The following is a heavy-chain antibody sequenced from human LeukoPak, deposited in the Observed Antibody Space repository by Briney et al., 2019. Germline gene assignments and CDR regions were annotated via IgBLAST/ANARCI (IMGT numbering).Heavy chain of an antibody. CDR1: TFSSYW. Sequence: TFSSYWMTWVRQPPGKGLEWIGYIYYSGSTYYNPSLRSRVTISVDTSKNQFSLKLSSVTAADTAVYYCARGNRYWGWLRTNNWFDPWGQGTLVTVSS. CDR3: ARGNRYWGWLRTNNWFDP. V-gene: IGHV4-30-4*01. J-gene: IGHJ5*02. D-gene: IGHD5-24*01. CDR2: IYYSGST.